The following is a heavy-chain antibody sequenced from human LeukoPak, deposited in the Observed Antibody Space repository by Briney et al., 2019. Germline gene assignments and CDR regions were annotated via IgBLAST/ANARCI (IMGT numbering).Heavy chain of an antibody. J-gene: IGHJ4*02. CDR1: GFTFGDYA. Sequence: GGSLRLPCTASGFTFGDYAMSWFRQAPGKGLEWVGFIRSKAYGGTTEYAASVKGRFTISRDDSKSIAYLQMNSLKTEDTAVYYCTRDHDCTNGVCFAVRDYWGQGTLVTVSS. V-gene: IGHV3-49*03. CDR2: IRSKAYGGTT. D-gene: IGHD2-8*01. CDR3: TRDHDCTNGVCFAVRDY.